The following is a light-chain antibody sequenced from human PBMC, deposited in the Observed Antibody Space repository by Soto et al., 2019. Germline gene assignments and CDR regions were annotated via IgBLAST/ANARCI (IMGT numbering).Light chain of an antibody. J-gene: IGLJ3*02. V-gene: IGLV3-21*02. CDR2: DNS. Sequence: SYELTQAPSVSVAPGQTATITCAGNNIGSESVHWYQQKPGQAPVLVVYDNSDRPSGIPERFSGSNSENTATLTISRVEAGDEADYYCQVWESSSDLWVFGGGTKLTVL. CDR3: QVWESSSDLWV. CDR1: NIGSES.